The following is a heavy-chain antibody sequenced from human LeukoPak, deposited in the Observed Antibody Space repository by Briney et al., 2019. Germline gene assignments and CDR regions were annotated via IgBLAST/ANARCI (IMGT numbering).Heavy chain of an antibody. D-gene: IGHD3-3*01. CDR2: ISGSGGST. V-gene: IGHV3-23*01. J-gene: IGHJ4*02. Sequence: GGSLRLSCAASGFTFSSYAMSWVRQAPGKGLEWVSAISGSGGSTYYADSVKGRFTISRDNSNNTLYLQMHSLRAEDTAVYYCAKGFWSVYPPPFDYWGQGTLVTVSS. CDR3: AKGFWSVYPPPFDY. CDR1: GFTFSSYA.